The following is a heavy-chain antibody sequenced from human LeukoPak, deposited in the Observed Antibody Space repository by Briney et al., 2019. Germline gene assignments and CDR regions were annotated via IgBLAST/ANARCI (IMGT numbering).Heavy chain of an antibody. J-gene: IGHJ4*02. CDR2: IRYDGSNK. CDR1: GFTFSSYG. D-gene: IGHD3-22*01. Sequence: GGSLKLSCAASGFTFSSYGMHWVRQAPGKGLEWVAFIRYDGSNKYYADSVKGRFTISRDNSKNTLYLPMNSLRAEDTAVYYCAKDGYDSGDFDYWGQGTLVTVSS. CDR3: AKDGYDSGDFDY. V-gene: IGHV3-30*02.